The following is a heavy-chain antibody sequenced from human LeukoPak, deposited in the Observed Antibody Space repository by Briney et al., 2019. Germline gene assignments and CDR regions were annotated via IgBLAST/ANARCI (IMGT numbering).Heavy chain of an antibody. J-gene: IGHJ4*02. CDR3: ARDVIVGATCFDY. CDR1: GFTFSSYA. D-gene: IGHD1-26*01. CDR2: ISYDGSNK. V-gene: IGHV3-30-3*01. Sequence: GGSLRLSCAASGFTFSSYAMHWVRQAPGKGLEWVAVISYDGSNKYYADSVKGRFTISRDNSKNSLYLQMNSLRAEDTAVYYCARDVIVGATCFDYWGQGTLVTVSS.